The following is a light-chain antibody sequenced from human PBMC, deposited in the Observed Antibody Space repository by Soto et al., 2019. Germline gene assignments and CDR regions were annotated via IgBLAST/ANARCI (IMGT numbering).Light chain of an antibody. CDR3: QHYNNWRIT. CDR2: GAS. J-gene: IGKJ4*01. Sequence: EIVMTQSPATLSVSPGERATLSCRASLGVTSKLAWYQQKPGQAPRLLIYGASTRATGISARFSGSGSGTDFNITICSLRCEDMPFYYCQHYNNWRITVGGGTKVDSK. CDR1: LGVTSK. V-gene: IGKV3-15*01.